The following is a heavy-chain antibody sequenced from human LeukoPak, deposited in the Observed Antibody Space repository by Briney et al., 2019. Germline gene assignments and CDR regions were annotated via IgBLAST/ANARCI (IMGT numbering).Heavy chain of an antibody. J-gene: IGHJ3*02. D-gene: IGHD6-13*01. CDR2: IDPSDSYT. Sequence: PGESLKISCKGSGYSFTSFWISWVRQMPGKGLEWMARIDPSDSYTNYSPSFQGHVTISADKSISTAYLQWSSLKASDTAMYYCASHRAPGIAAAVDLDAFDIWGQGTMVTVSS. CDR3: ASHRAPGIAAAVDLDAFDI. V-gene: IGHV5-10-1*01. CDR1: GYSFTSFW.